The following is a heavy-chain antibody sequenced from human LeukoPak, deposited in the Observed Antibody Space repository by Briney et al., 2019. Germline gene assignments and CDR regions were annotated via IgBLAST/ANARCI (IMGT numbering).Heavy chain of an antibody. CDR1: GFTFDDYA. D-gene: IGHD3-22*01. V-gene: IGHV3-9*01. CDR2: ISWNSGSI. J-gene: IGHJ3*02. CDR3: ARWGDSSGYYGAFMNAFDI. Sequence: GGSLRLSCAASGFTFDDYAMHWVRQAPGKGLEWVSGISWNSGSIGYADSVKGRFTISRDNAKNSLYLQMNSLRAEDTAVYYCARWGDSSGYYGAFMNAFDIWGQGTMVTVSS.